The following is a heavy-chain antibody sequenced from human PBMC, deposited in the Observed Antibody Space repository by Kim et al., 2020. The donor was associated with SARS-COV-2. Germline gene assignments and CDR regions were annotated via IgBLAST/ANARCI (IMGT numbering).Heavy chain of an antibody. D-gene: IGHD6-13*01. CDR3: ARSTRAAAGPDY. CDR2: INPNSGGT. CDR1: GYTFTGYY. J-gene: IGHJ4*02. Sequence: ASVKVSCKASGYTFTGYYMHWVRQAPGQGLEWMGRINPNSGGTNYAQKFQGRVTMTRDTSISTAYMELSRLRSDDTAVYYFARSTRAAAGPDYWGQGTLVTVSS. V-gene: IGHV1-2*06.